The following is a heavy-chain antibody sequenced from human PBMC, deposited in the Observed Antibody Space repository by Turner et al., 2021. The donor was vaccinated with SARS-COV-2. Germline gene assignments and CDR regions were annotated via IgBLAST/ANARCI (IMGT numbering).Heavy chain of an antibody. CDR2: IHHYGGT. Sequence: QVHLQESGPGLLRPSGTLSLMCTVSGGPFSGANWWNWVRQAPGKGLEWIGEIHHYGGTNYNPSLKSRVSISLDDSKRQFSLILNSATAADTAVYYCARGGGYCLDYWGQGMLVTVSS. CDR1: GGPFSGANW. D-gene: IGHD2-21*01. V-gene: IGHV4-4*02. J-gene: IGHJ4*02. CDR3: ARGGGYCLDY.